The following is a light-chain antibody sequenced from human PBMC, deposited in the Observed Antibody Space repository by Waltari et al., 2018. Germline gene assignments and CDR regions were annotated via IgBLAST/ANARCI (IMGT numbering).Light chain of an antibody. CDR1: SSDVGGYNY. CDR2: DVS. J-gene: IGLJ3*02. Sequence: QSALTQPASVSGSPGQSITISCTGTSSDVGGYNYVSWFQQHPGRAPKLMIYDVSKRPSGVSNRFSGSKPGNAASLTISGLQAEDEADYYCSSYTSISTLVFGVGTKVTVL. V-gene: IGLV2-14*01. CDR3: SSYTSISTLV.